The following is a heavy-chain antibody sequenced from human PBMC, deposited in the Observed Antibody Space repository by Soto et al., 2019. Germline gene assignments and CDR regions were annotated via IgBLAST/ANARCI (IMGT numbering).Heavy chain of an antibody. D-gene: IGHD1-26*01. CDR2: IYYSGST. CDR1: GGSVSSGSYY. CDR3: AQNSVGGSYAFDI. J-gene: IGHJ3*02. Sequence: SETLSLTCTVSGGSVSSGSYYWSWIRQPPGKGLEWIGYIYYSGSTNYNPSLKSRVTISVDTSKNQFSLKLSSVTAADTAVYYCAQNSVGGSYAFDIWGQGTMVTVSS. V-gene: IGHV4-61*01.